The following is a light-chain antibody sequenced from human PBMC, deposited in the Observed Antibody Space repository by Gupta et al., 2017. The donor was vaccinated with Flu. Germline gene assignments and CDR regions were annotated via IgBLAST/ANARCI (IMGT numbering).Light chain of an antibody. V-gene: IGKV2-28*01. J-gene: IGKJ1*01. CDR1: QSLLHTNGYTY. Sequence: DVVMTQSPLSLPVTPGEPASISCRSSQSLLHTNGYTYLDWYLQRPGQSPQLLIYLGSTRASGVPDRFSGSGSGIDFTLNISTVEAEDVGVYYCLQALQTPWTFGQGTKVEIK. CDR2: LGS. CDR3: LQALQTPWT.